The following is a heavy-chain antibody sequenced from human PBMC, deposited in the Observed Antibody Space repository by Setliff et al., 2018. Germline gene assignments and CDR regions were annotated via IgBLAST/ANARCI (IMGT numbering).Heavy chain of an antibody. V-gene: IGHV5-51*01. J-gene: IGHJ3*02. D-gene: IGHD5-12*01. CDR3: ARNRVALYDAFDI. Sequence: GESLKISCKGSGYSFTDYWIGWVRQMPGEGLEWMGIIHPSNSDTVYSPSLQGQVTISADRSITTAYLQWSSLKASDTAIYYCARNRVALYDAFDIWGQGTMVTVSS. CDR1: GYSFTDYW. CDR2: IHPSNSDT.